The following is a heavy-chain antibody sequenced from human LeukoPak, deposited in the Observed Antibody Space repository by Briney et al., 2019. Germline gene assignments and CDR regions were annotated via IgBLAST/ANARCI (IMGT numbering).Heavy chain of an antibody. Sequence: SETLSLTCTVSGGSISSSSYYWGWIRQPPGKGLEWIGSIYYSGSTYYNPSLKSRVTISVDTSKNQFSLKLSSVTAADTAVYYCARAGLWFGDWFDYWGQGTLVTVSS. CDR2: IYYSGST. D-gene: IGHD3-10*01. V-gene: IGHV4-39*07. J-gene: IGHJ4*02. CDR1: GGSISSSSYY. CDR3: ARAGLWFGDWFDY.